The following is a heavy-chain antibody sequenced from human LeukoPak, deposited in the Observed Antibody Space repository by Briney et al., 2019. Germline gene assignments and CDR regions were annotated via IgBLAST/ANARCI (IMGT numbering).Heavy chain of an antibody. CDR1: GGTFSSYA. V-gene: IGHV1-69*05. CDR3: ARDRGIQLWSETFDY. CDR2: INASVGTE. D-gene: IGHD5-18*01. Sequence: SVKVSCKASGGTFSSYAISWVRQAPGQGLEWMGRINASVGTENYAQKLQGRVTITTDESTSTAYMELSSLRSEDTAVYYCARDRGIQLWSETFDYWGQGTLVTVSS. J-gene: IGHJ4*02.